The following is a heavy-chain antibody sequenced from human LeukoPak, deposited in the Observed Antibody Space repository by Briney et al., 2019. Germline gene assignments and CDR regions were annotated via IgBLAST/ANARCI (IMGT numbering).Heavy chain of an antibody. CDR2: ISSSSSTI. Sequence: GGSLRLSCVASGFTFSSYNMNWVRQAPGKGLEWVSYISSSSSTIYYADSVKGRFTISRDNAKNTQYLQMNSLRAEDTAVYYCAKDGPGFSGWADYWGQGTLVTVSS. CDR1: GFTFSSYN. V-gene: IGHV3-48*01. CDR3: AKDGPGFSGWADY. J-gene: IGHJ4*02. D-gene: IGHD6-19*01.